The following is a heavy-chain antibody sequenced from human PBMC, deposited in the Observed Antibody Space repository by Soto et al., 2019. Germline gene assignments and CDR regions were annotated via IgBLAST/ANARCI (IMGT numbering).Heavy chain of an antibody. CDR2: INSGGSSA. CDR3: TRGVAVAGNAFDI. CDR1: GFTFSSYS. D-gene: IGHD6-19*01. Sequence: GGSLRLSCAASGFTFSSYSMNWVRQAPGKGLVWVSRINSGGSSATYADSVKGRFTISRDNAKNTLYLQMSSLRAEDTAVYYCTRGVAVAGNAFDIWGQGTMVTVSS. J-gene: IGHJ3*02. V-gene: IGHV3-74*01.